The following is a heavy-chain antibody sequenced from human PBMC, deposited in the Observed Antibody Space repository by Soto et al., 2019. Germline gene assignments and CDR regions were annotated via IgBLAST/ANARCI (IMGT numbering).Heavy chain of an antibody. CDR2: ISAYNGNT. V-gene: IGHV1-18*01. Sequence: ASVKLSCKASGYTFTSYGISWGRPAPGQGLEWMGWISAYNGNTNYAQKLQGRVTMTTDTSTSTAYMELRSLRSDDTAVYYCARVSAVSIAAAHYYYYYMDVSGKGTTVTVSS. D-gene: IGHD6-13*01. CDR3: ARVSAVSIAAAHYYYYYMDV. J-gene: IGHJ6*03. CDR1: GYTFTSYG.